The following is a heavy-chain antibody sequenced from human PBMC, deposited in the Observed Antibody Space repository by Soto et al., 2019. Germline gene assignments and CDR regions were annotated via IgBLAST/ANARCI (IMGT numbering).Heavy chain of an antibody. Sequence: QVQLVQSGAEVKKPGASVKVSCKASGYTFTSYDINWVRQATGQGLEWMGWMNPNSGNTGYAQKCQGRVTMTRNTSLRTAYMEMSSLRSEDTAIYYCARERSAAADYWGQGTLVSVSS. J-gene: IGHJ4*02. CDR3: ARERSAAADY. D-gene: IGHD6-13*01. CDR1: GYTFTSYD. V-gene: IGHV1-8*01. CDR2: MNPNSGNT.